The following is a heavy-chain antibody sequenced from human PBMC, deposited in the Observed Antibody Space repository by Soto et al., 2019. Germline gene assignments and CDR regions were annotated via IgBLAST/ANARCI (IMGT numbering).Heavy chain of an antibody. V-gene: IGHV4-39*01. CDR2: IYYSGST. CDR1: GGSISSSSYY. J-gene: IGHJ4*02. Sequence: QLQLQESGPGLVKPSETLSLTCTVSGGSISSSSYYWGWIRQPPGKGLEWIGSIYYSGSTYYNPSLKSLVPIAVDTSKNQFSLKLSSVTAADXAVYYXARRRVGQMSIAAGFDYWGQGTLVTVSS. CDR3: ARRRVGQMSIAAGFDY. D-gene: IGHD6-13*01.